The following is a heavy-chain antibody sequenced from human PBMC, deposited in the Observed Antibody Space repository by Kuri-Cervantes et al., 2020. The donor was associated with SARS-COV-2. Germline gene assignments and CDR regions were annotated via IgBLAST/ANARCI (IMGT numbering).Heavy chain of an antibody. J-gene: IGHJ5*02. CDR1: GFTSSNYG. D-gene: IGHD2-8*01. V-gene: IGHV3-33*08. Sequence: GGSLRLSCAASGFTSSNYGVHWVRQAPGKGLEWVAVIWYDGSNKYYADSVKGRFTISRDTSKNTVHLQMNSLRVEDTAVYYCARARGYCTNGVCYLWFDPWGQGTLVTVSS. CDR2: IWYDGSNK. CDR3: ARARGYCTNGVCYLWFDP.